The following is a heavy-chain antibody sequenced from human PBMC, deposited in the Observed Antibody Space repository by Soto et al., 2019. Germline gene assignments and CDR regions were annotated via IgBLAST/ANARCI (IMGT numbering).Heavy chain of an antibody. Sequence: SETLSLTCTVSGGSISSGGYSWSWIRQPPGKGLEWIGYIYHSGSTYYNPSLKSRVTISVDTSKNLFSLKLSSVTAADTAVYYCARVARYYGSGRQYYFDYWGQGTLVTVSS. V-gene: IGHV4-30-2*01. D-gene: IGHD3-10*01. J-gene: IGHJ4*02. CDR3: ARVARYYGSGRQYYFDY. CDR1: GGSISSGGYS. CDR2: IYHSGST.